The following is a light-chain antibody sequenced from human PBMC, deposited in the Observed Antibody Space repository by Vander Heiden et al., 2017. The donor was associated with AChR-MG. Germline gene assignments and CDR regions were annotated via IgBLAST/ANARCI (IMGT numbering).Light chain of an antibody. CDR1: QRISNY. J-gene: IGKJ2*01. CDR3: QQTDSTPYT. V-gene: IGKV1-39*01. Sequence: DIQMTQSPSSLSASVGDRVTITCRASQRISNYLNWYQQKPGKAPKVLIYGASGLQSGVPSRFSGSGSGTDFTLTISRLQPEDFASYYCQQTDSTPYTFGQGTKLEIK. CDR2: GAS.